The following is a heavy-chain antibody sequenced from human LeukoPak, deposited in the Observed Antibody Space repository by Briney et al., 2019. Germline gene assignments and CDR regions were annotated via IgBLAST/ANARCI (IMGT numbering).Heavy chain of an antibody. CDR1: GFDFSKFS. V-gene: IGHV3-21*01. Sequence: GGSMRLSCVASGFDFSKFSMNWVRQAPGKGLEWVSTISSSSSSVFYADSVKGRFSVSRDNAKNSLDLEMYSLRVDDTAVYYCTRVTAAVGTSPFDHWGQGIVVTVSP. CDR2: ISSSSSSV. J-gene: IGHJ4*02. CDR3: TRVTAAVGTSPFDH. D-gene: IGHD1-1*01.